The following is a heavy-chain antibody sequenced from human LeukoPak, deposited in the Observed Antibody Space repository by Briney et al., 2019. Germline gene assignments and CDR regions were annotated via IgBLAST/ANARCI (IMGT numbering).Heavy chain of an antibody. CDR1: GFTFSSYA. D-gene: IGHD1-26*01. Sequence: RTGGSLRLSCAASGFTFSSYAMSWVRQAPGKGLEWVSAISGSGGSTYYADSVKGRFTISRDNSKNTLYLQMSSLRAEDTAVYYCAKVGHGWWELRDYFDYWGQGTLVTVSS. J-gene: IGHJ4*02. CDR3: AKVGHGWWELRDYFDY. CDR2: ISGSGGST. V-gene: IGHV3-23*01.